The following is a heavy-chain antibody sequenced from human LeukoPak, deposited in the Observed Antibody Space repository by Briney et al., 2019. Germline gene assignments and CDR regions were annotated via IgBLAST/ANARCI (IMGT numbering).Heavy chain of an antibody. CDR2: INHSGST. CDR1: GGSFSGYY. V-gene: IGHV4-34*01. D-gene: IGHD5-12*01. CDR3: ARVSGYDWESFYDY. J-gene: IGHJ4*02. Sequence: SETLSLTCAVYGGSFSGYYWSWIRQPPGKGLEWIGEINHSGSTNYNPSLKSRVTISVDTSKNQFSLKLSSVTAADTAVYYCARVSGYDWESFYDYWGQGTLVTVS.